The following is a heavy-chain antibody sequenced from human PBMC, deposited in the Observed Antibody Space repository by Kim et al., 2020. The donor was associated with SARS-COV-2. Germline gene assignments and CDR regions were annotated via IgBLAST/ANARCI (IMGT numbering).Heavy chain of an antibody. CDR3: ARLIFNRISYYGMDV. CDR2: ISSSSSYT. V-gene: IGHV3-11*06. Sequence: GGSLRLSCAASGFTFSDYYMSWIRQAPGKGLEWVSYISSSSSYTNYADSVKGRFTISRDNAKNSLYLQMNSLRAEDTAVYYCARLIFNRISYYGMDVWGQGTTVTVSS. J-gene: IGHJ6*02. CDR1: GFTFSDYY.